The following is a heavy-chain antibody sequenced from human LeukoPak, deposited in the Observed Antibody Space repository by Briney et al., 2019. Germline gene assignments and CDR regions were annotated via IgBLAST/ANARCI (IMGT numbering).Heavy chain of an antibody. CDR2: IIPIFGTP. J-gene: IGHJ6*02. CDR3: ERGSGTITMVRGVFYGMDV. D-gene: IGHD3-10*01. CDR1: GGTFSSYG. V-gene: IGHV1-69*13. Sequence: GASVTVSCKASGGTFSSYGISWVRQAPGQGLEWMGGIIPIFGTPNYAQKFQGRVTITADESTSTAYMELSSLRSEDTAVYYCERGSGTITMVRGVFYGMDVWGQGTTVTVSS.